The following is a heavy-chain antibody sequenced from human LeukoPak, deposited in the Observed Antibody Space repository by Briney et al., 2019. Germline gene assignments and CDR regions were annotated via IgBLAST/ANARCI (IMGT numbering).Heavy chain of an antibody. CDR1: GYTLTELS. J-gene: IGHJ6*03. D-gene: IGHD2-2*01. CDR2: FDPEDGET. Sequence: ASVKVSCKVSGYTLTELSMHWVRQAPGKGLEWMGGFDPEDGETIYAQKFQGRVTMTEDTSTDTAYMELSSLRSEDTAVYCCATAGSSTSLSYYYYMDVWGKGTTVTVSS. V-gene: IGHV1-24*01. CDR3: ATAGSSTSLSYYYYMDV.